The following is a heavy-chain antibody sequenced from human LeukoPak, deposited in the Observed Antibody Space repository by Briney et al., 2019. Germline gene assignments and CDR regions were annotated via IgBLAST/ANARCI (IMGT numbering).Heavy chain of an antibody. CDR3: ARGDSSGCFDY. CDR2: ISRSGTTI. D-gene: IGHD3-22*01. V-gene: IGHV3-11*01. CDR1: GLTFGDYY. J-gene: IGHJ4*02. Sequence: GGSLRLSCAASGLTFGDYYMSWIRQAPRKGLEWVSYISRSGTTIYYANSVKGRFTISRHNAKNSLYLQMNSLRAEDTAVYFCARGDSSGCFDYWGQGTLVTVSS.